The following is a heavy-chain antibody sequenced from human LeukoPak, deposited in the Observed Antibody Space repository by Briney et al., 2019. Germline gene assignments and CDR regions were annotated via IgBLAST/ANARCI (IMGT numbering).Heavy chain of an antibody. Sequence: GGSLRLSCAASGSTFTGYWMVWVRQAPGKGLEWVANIKQDGSQKHYVDSVKGRFTISRDNAKKSLYLQMSNLRAEDTGVYYCAREDWGPDYWGQGTLVTVSS. V-gene: IGHV3-7*01. CDR2: IKQDGSQK. CDR3: AREDWGPDY. J-gene: IGHJ4*02. D-gene: IGHD7-27*01. CDR1: GSTFTGYW.